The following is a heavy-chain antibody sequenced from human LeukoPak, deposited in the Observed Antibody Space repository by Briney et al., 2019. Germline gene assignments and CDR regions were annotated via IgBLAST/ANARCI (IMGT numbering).Heavy chain of an antibody. J-gene: IGHJ5*02. Sequence: SETLSLTCAVYVGSFSGYYWSWIRQPPGKGLEWIGEINHSGSTNYNPSLKSRVTISVDTSKNQFSLKLSSVTAADTAVYYCARGRQTPTYNWFDPWGQGTLVTVSS. CDR1: VGSFSGYY. CDR3: ARGRQTPTYNWFDP. CDR2: INHSGST. V-gene: IGHV4-34*01.